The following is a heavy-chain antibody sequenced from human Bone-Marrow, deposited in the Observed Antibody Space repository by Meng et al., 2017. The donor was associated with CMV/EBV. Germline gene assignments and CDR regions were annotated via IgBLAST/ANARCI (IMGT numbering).Heavy chain of an antibody. Sequence: SVKVSCKASGYTFTSYGISWVRQAPGQGLEWMGGIIPIFGTANYAQKFQGRVTITTDESTSTAYMELSSLRSEDTAVYYCARVQFLETPNDAFDLWGQGTMVTVSS. J-gene: IGHJ3*01. CDR2: IIPIFGTA. CDR3: ARVQFLETPNDAFDL. CDR1: GYTFTSYG. V-gene: IGHV1-69*05.